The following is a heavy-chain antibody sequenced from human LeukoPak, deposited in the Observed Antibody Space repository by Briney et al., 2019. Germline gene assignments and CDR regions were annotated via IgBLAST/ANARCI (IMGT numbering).Heavy chain of an antibody. Sequence: PGGSLRLSCAASGFTVSSIYMSWVRQAPGKGLEWVSVIYSGGSTYYADSVKGRFTISRDNSKNTLYLQMNSLRAEDTAVYYCARGERYYYDSSGYYSGPDDYWGQGTLVTVSS. J-gene: IGHJ4*02. CDR3: ARGERYYYDSSGYYSGPDDY. D-gene: IGHD3-22*01. V-gene: IGHV3-66*01. CDR1: GFTVSSIY. CDR2: IYSGGST.